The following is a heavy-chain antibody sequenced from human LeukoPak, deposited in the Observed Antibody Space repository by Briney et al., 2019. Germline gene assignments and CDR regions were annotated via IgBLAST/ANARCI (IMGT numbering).Heavy chain of an antibody. J-gene: IGHJ4*02. D-gene: IGHD5-18*01. V-gene: IGHV3-30*18. CDR3: AKELGGSYSYVY. Sequence: GGSLRLSCAASGFTFSSYGMHWVRQAPGKGLEWVAVISYDGSNKYYADSVKGRFTISRDNSKNTLYLQMNSLRAEDTAVYYCAKELGGSYSYVYWGQGTLVTVSS. CDR1: GFTFSSYG. CDR2: ISYDGSNK.